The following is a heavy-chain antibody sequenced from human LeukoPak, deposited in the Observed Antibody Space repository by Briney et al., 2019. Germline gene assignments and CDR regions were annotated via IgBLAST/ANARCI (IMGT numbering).Heavy chain of an antibody. CDR1: GGSISSGSYY. V-gene: IGHV4-61*02. CDR3: ARGVAVAEFDP. J-gene: IGHJ5*02. D-gene: IGHD6-19*01. Sequence: KPSETLSLTCTVSGGSISSGSYYWSWIRQPAGKGLEWIGRIYTSGSTNYNPSLKSRVTISVDTSKNQFSLKLSSVTAADTAVYYCARGVAVAEFDPWGQGTLVTVSS. CDR2: IYTSGST.